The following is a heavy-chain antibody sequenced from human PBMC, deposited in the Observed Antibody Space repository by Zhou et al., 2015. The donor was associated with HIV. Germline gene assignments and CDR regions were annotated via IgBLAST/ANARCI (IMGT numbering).Heavy chain of an antibody. CDR2: INAANADT. D-gene: IGHD3-22*01. CDR1: GYIFSDYG. Sequence: QVRLVQSGAEEKRPGASVTVSCKASGYIFSDYGMHWVRQAPGQSLEWMGWINAANADTKYSQKFQDRVSIKRDTSANTIYMDLSSLTSEDTAVYYCAREGDFYDRGGFRSDWPGMDVWGQGTTVTVSS. CDR3: AREGDFYDRGGFRSDWPGMDV. V-gene: IGHV1-3*05. J-gene: IGHJ6*02.